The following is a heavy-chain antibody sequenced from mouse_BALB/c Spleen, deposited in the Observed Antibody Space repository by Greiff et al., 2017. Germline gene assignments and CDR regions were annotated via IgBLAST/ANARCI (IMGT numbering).Heavy chain of an antibody. CDR3: ARSPYGNYRFAY. D-gene: IGHD2-1*01. V-gene: IGHV1-4*02. J-gene: IGHJ3*01. Sequence: QVQLQQSAAELARPGASVKMSCKASGYTFTSYTMHWVKQRPGQGLEWIGYINPSSGYTEYNQKFKDKTTLTADKSSSTAYMQLSSLTSEDSAVYYCARSPYGNYRFAYWGQGTLVTVSA. CDR1: GYTFTSYT. CDR2: INPSSGYT.